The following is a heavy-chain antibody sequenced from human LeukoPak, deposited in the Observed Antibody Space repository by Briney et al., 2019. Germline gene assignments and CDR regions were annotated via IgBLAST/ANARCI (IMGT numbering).Heavy chain of an antibody. D-gene: IGHD3-10*01. CDR3: AKGGNAFDI. CDR1: GLTFSRFG. J-gene: IGHJ3*02. V-gene: IGHV3-30*18. CDR2: ISPDGSNK. Sequence: PGGSLRLSCADSGLTFSRFGMHWVRQAPGKGLEWVAVISPDGSNKYYADSVKGRFTISRDNSKNTLYLQMNSLRVEDTAVYYCAKGGNAFDIWGQGTMVTVSS.